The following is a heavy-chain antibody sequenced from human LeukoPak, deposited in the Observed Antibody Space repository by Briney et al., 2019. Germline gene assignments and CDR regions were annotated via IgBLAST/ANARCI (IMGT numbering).Heavy chain of an antibody. CDR2: IYTSGST. J-gene: IGHJ6*02. Sequence: SETLSLTCTVSGGSISSYYWSWIRQPAGKGLEWIGRIYTSGSTNYNPSFKSRVTMSVDTSKNQFSLKLSSVTAADTAVYYCARDGVEQWLSIKTYYYYGMDVWGQGTTVTVSS. CDR3: ARDGVEQWLSIKTYYYYGMDV. V-gene: IGHV4-4*07. D-gene: IGHD6-19*01. CDR1: GGSISSYY.